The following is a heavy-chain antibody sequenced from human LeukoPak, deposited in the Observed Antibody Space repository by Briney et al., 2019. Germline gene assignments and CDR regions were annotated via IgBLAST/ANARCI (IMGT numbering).Heavy chain of an antibody. Sequence: GGSLTLSCAASGFTFSSHWMHWVRQTPGKGLVWVSSISSSSYIYYADSVKGRFTISRDNAKNSLYLQMNSLRAEDTAVYYCARAIRAAAGGPLDYWGQGTLVTVSS. V-gene: IGHV3-21*01. J-gene: IGHJ4*02. CDR1: GFTFSSHW. D-gene: IGHD6-13*01. CDR3: ARAIRAAAGGPLDY. CDR2: ISSSSYI.